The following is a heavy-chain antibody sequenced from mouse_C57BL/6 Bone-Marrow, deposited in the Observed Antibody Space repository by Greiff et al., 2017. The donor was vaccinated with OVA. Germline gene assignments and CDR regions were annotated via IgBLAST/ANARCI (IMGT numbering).Heavy chain of an antibody. CDR2: IYPGDGDT. V-gene: IGHV1-82*01. CDR1: GYAFSSSW. Sequence: QVQLQQSGPELVKPGASVKISCKASGYAFSSSWMNWVKQRPGKGLEWIGRIYPGDGDTNYNGKFKGKATLTADKSSSTAYMQLSSLTSGDCAVLLCKRRRYSLPDVYFDVWGTENTVTLSS. CDR3: KRRRYSLPDVYFDV. D-gene: IGHD6-2*01. J-gene: IGHJ1*03.